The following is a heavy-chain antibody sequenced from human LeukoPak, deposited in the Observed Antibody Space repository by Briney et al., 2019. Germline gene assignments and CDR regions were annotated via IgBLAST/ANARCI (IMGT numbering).Heavy chain of an antibody. D-gene: IGHD3-10*01. CDR1: GYTFTGYY. CDR2: INPNSGGT. J-gene: IGHJ5*02. V-gene: IGHV1-2*02. CDR3: ARPSGGMVRGFIGWFDP. Sequence: RASVKVSCKASGYTFTGYYMHWVRQAPGQGLEWMGWINPNSGGTNYAQTFQGRVTMTRDTSISTDYMELSRLRSDDTAVYYCARPSGGMVRGFIGWFDPWAREPWSPSPQ.